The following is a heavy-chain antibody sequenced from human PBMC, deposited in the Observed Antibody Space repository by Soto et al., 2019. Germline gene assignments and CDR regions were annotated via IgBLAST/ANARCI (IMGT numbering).Heavy chain of an antibody. D-gene: IGHD3-3*01. CDR2: IYHTGST. Sequence: SETLSLTCDVSGDSVTSSNWYIWVRQPPGKRPEWIGEIYHTGSTNYNPSLKGRVTVSLDKSKNQFSLNLSSVTVADTAVYYCARDLFLDHWGQRSLVAVSS. CDR1: GDSVTSSNW. V-gene: IGHV4-4*02. J-gene: IGHJ4*02. CDR3: ARDLFLDH.